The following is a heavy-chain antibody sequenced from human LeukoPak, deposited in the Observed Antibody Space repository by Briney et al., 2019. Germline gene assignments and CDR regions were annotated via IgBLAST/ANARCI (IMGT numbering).Heavy chain of an antibody. CDR2: ISSSGSTI. CDR3: ARDDYGDYEGWFDP. J-gene: IGHJ5*02. CDR1: GFTFSDYY. V-gene: IGHV3-11*04. D-gene: IGHD4-17*01. Sequence: GRSLRLSCAASGFTFSDYYMSWIRQAPGKGLEWVSYISSSGSTIYYADSVKGRFTISRDNAKNSPYLQMNSLRAEDTAVYYCARDDYGDYEGWFDPWGQGTLVTVSS.